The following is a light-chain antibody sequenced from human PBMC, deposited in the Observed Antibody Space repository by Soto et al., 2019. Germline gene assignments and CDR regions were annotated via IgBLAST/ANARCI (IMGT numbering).Light chain of an antibody. J-gene: IGLJ2*01. V-gene: IGLV1-40*01. Sequence: QSVLTQPPSVSGAPGQRGTISCTGSSSNIGAGYDLHWYQQLPGRAPKLLIYGNTNRPSGAPDLFSGSKSGTSASLAITGLQAEDEADYYCVSLASRPRGVFGGG. CDR3: VSLASRPRGV. CDR1: SSNIGAGYD. CDR2: GNT.